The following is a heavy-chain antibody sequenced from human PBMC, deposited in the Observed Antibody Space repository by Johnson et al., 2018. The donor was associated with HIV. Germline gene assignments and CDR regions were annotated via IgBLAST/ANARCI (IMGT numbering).Heavy chain of an antibody. CDR1: GFTFGDYA. J-gene: IGHJ3*02. Sequence: VQLVESGGGLVQPGRSLRLSCTASGFTFGDYAMSWFRQAPGTGLEWVGFIRSQAYGGTTAYAASVKDRLPVSGDDSKSIAFLQMNSLRAEDTALYYCARRRGSGWYPDAFDIWGQGTMVTVSS. CDR3: ARRRGSGWYPDAFDI. D-gene: IGHD6-19*01. CDR2: IRSQAYGGTT. V-gene: IGHV3-49*03.